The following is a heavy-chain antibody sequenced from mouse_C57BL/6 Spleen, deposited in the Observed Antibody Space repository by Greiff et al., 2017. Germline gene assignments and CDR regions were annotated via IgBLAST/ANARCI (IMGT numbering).Heavy chain of an antibody. V-gene: IGHV5-9-1*02. J-gene: IGHJ2*01. CDR2: ISSGGDYI. CDR3: TRNDGYPGYFDD. D-gene: IGHD2-3*01. CDR1: GFTFSSYA. Sequence: EVMLVESGEGLVKPGGSLKISCAASGFTFSSYAMSWVRQTPEKRLEWVAYISSGGDYIYYADTVKGRFTISRDNARNTLYLQMSSLKSEDTAMYYCTRNDGYPGYFDDWGQGTTLTVSS.